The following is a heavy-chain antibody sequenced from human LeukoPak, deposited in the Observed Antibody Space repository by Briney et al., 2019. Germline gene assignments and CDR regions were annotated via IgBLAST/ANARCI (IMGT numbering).Heavy chain of an antibody. CDR3: LTYYYDSSGYYTWDY. Sequence: PGGSLRLSCAASGFTVSSNYMSWVRQAPGKGLEWVSAISGSGGSTYYADSVKGRFTISRDNSKNTLYLQMNSLRAEDTAVYYCLTYYYDSSGYYTWDYWGQGTLVTVSS. V-gene: IGHV3-23*01. CDR2: ISGSGGST. CDR1: GFTVSSNY. J-gene: IGHJ4*02. D-gene: IGHD3-22*01.